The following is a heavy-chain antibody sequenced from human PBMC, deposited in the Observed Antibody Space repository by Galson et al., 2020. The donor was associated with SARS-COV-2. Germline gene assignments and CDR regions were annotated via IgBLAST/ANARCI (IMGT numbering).Heavy chain of an antibody. CDR3: AGGNEFRPYSAFKN. D-gene: IGHD1-26*01. Sequence: SETLSLTCAVSGYSISSGYHWGWIRQPPGKGLECIGSIYHSGNTYYNPSLESRVTISVDTSKNQFSLKLRSVTAADTAIYVCAGGNEFRPYSAFKNWGQGILVTVSS. J-gene: IGHJ4*02. CDR2: IYHSGNT. CDR1: GYSISSGYH. V-gene: IGHV4-38-2*01.